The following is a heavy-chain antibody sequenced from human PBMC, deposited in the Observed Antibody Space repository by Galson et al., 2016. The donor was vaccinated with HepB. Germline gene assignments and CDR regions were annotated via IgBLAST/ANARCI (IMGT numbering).Heavy chain of an antibody. J-gene: IGHJ2*01. V-gene: IGHV1-8*01. CDR1: GYSFSTYD. D-gene: IGHD1-26*01. CDR3: TRERRWPHWYFDL. CDR2: VNPNSGNT. Sequence: SVKVSCKASGYSFSTYDIVWVRQAPGQGLEWMGWVNPNSGNTGYAQKFQGRVTMTRDASLSTAYMELTSLTSEDTAVYYCTRERRWPHWYFDLWGRGTLVTVSS.